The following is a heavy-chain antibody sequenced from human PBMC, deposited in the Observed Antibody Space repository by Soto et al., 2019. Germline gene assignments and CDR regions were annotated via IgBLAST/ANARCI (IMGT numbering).Heavy chain of an antibody. J-gene: IGHJ6*02. CDR3: ARAKEYTRSSGMDV. CDR2: TYYRSKWYS. CDR1: GDSVSSNNAA. D-gene: IGHD6-6*01. Sequence: PSQTLSLTCAISGDSVSSNNAAWNWIRQSPSRGLEWLGRTYYRSKWYSDYSISVKSRITINPDTSKDQFSLQLNSVTPEDTALYYCARAKEYTRSSGMDVWGQGTTVTVSS. V-gene: IGHV6-1*01.